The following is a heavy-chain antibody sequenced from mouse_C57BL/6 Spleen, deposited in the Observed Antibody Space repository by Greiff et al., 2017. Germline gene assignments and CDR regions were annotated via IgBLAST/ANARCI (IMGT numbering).Heavy chain of an antibody. Sequence: EVKLMESGEGLVKPGGSLKLSCAASGFTFSSYAMSWVRQTPEKRLEWVAYISSGGDYIYYADTVKGRFTISRDNARNTLYLQMSSLKSEDTAMYYCTRGSSGTFDYWGQGTTLTVSS. CDR3: TRGSSGTFDY. J-gene: IGHJ2*01. CDR1: GFTFSSYA. CDR2: ISSGGDYI. D-gene: IGHD4-1*01. V-gene: IGHV5-9-1*02.